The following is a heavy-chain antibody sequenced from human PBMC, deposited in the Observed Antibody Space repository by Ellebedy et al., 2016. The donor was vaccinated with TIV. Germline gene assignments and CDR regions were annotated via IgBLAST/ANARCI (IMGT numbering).Heavy chain of an antibody. CDR3: PKGQGVVTAPFDY. Sequence: PGGSLRLSCAASGFTFSSYAMSWVRQAPGKELEWVSAISFSGGTTYYADSVKGRFTISRDNSKNTLYLQMNSLRAEDTAVYYCPKGQGVVTAPFDYWGQGTLVTVSS. V-gene: IGHV3-23*01. CDR2: ISFSGGTT. D-gene: IGHD2-21*02. CDR1: GFTFSSYA. J-gene: IGHJ4*02.